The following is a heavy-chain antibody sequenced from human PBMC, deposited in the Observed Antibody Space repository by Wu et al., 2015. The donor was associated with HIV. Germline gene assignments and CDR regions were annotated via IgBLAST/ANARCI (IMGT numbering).Heavy chain of an antibody. D-gene: IGHD2-21*01. CDR3: GAHYSEAVWWGIMDF. Sequence: QLVQSGPEVRKPGTSVKVSCKASGFTFSTSAIQWVRKARGQRLEWIGWIDVGSGNTNYAQKFQDRVTIDWDMSTATAHMELTSLRFDDTAIYYCGAHYSEAVWWGIMDFWGQGTLVTVS. CDR1: GFTFSTSA. J-gene: IGHJ4*02. CDR2: IDVGSGNT. V-gene: IGHV1-58*02.